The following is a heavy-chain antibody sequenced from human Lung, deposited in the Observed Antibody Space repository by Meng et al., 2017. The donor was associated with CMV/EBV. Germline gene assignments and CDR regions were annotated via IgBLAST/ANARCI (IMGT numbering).Heavy chain of an antibody. J-gene: IGHJ4*02. CDR2: LCYDGSHK. CDR3: AKDRPGGGGETINLLPLLRFLECFGRLGGQ. Sequence: PGKGRGWVAVLCYDGSHKDYVDCVKGRFTISRDNSKKTLYLHMNSLRAEDTAVYYCAKDRPGGGGETINLLPLLRFLECFGRLGGQWGQGTLVTVSS. V-gene: IGHV3-33*06. D-gene: IGHD3-3*01.